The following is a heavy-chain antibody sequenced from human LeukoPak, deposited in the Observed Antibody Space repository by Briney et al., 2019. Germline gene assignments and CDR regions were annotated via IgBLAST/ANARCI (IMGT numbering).Heavy chain of an antibody. V-gene: IGHV2-5*01. CDR3: AHTPAAAGFYYYYGMDV. Sequence: ESGPTLVNPTQTLTLTCTFSGFSLSTSGVGVGWIRQPPGKALEWLALIYWNDDKRYSPSLKSRLTITKDTSKNQVVLTMTNMDPVDTATYYCAHTPAAAGFYYYYGMDVWGQGTTVTVSS. D-gene: IGHD6-13*01. CDR1: GFSLSTSGVG. J-gene: IGHJ6*02. CDR2: IYWNDDK.